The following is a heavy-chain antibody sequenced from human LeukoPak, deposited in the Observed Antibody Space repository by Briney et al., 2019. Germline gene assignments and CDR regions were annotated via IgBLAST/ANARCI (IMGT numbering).Heavy chain of an antibody. CDR1: GYTFTSYG. CDR3: AREYIAVAGTLYDY. J-gene: IGHJ4*02. Sequence: ASVMVSCKASGYTFTSYGISWVRQAPGQGLEWMGWISAYNGNTNYAQKLQGRVTMTTDTSTSTAYMELRSLRSDDTAVYYCAREYIAVAGTLYDYWGQGTLVTVSS. D-gene: IGHD6-19*01. V-gene: IGHV1-18*01. CDR2: ISAYNGNT.